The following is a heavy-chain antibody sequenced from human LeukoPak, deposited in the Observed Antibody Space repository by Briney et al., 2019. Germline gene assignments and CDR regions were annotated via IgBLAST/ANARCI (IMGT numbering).Heavy chain of an antibody. CDR3: TTPVDKDY. V-gene: IGHV3-15*01. CDR2: TKSKTDGGTT. D-gene: IGHD6-19*01. Sequence: KAGGSLRLSCAASGFTFSNAWMSWVRQAPGKGLEWVGRTKSKTDGGTTDYAAPVKGRFTISRDDSKNTLYLQMNSLKTEDTAVYYCTTPVDKDYWGQGTLVTVSS. CDR1: GFTFSNAW. J-gene: IGHJ4*02.